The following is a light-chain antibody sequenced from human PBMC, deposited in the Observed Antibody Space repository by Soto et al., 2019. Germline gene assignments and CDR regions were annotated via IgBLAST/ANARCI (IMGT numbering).Light chain of an antibody. Sequence: QSALTQPASVSGSPGQSITISCTGTSSDVGGYNYVSWYQQHPGKAPKHMIYEVSNRPSGVSNRFSGSKSGNTASLTISGLQAEDEADYYCSSYTSSSTLLYVFGTGTKLTV. J-gene: IGLJ1*01. CDR2: EVS. CDR1: SSDVGGYNY. CDR3: SSYTSSSTLLYV. V-gene: IGLV2-14*01.